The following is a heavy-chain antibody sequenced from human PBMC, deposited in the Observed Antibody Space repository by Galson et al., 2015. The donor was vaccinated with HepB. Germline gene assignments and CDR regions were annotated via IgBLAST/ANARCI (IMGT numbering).Heavy chain of an antibody. Sequence: SVKVSCKASGGTFSRYAINWVRQAPGQGLEWMGWINTNSGNPTYAQGFRGRFVFSLDTSATTTFLQINSLKAEDSAVYYCAREDSSSWYVLDYWGQGTLVTASS. D-gene: IGHD3-22*01. V-gene: IGHV7-4-1*02. CDR3: AREDSSSWYVLDY. J-gene: IGHJ4*02. CDR1: GGTFSRYA. CDR2: INTNSGNP.